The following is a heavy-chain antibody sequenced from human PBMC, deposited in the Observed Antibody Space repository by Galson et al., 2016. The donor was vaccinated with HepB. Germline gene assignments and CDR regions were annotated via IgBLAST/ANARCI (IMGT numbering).Heavy chain of an antibody. CDR3: ARGGDSSGWYEVIF. D-gene: IGHD6-19*01. CDR1: GGTFRNYA. CDR2: IIPIYGTT. V-gene: IGHV1-69*13. J-gene: IGHJ4*02. Sequence: SVKVSCKASGGTFRNYAISWVRQAPGQGLEWMGGIIPIYGTTNYAQKFQGRVTITADESTSTAYMDLSSLRFEDTALYYCARGGDSSGWYEVIFRGQGTLVTVSS.